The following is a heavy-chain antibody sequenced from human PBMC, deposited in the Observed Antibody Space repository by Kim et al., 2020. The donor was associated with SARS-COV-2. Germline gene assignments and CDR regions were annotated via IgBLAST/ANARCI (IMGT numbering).Heavy chain of an antibody. CDR3: ARDSRLGFGGYYFDY. D-gene: IGHD3-16*01. J-gene: IGHJ4*02. Sequence: ESVKGRFTISEDNAKNSLYLQMNSLRAEDTAVYCCARDSRLGFGGYYFDYWGQGTLVTVSS. V-gene: IGHV3-21*01.